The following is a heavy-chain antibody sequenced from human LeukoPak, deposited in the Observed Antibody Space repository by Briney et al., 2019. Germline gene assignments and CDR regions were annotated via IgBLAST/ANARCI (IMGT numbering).Heavy chain of an antibody. CDR1: GGSISSGSYY. Sequence: PSQTLSLTCTVSGGSISSGSYYWSWIRQPAGKGLEWIGRIYTSGSTNYNPSLKSRVTISVDTSKNQFSLKLSSVTAADTAVYYCARDFEGPDYFDYWGQGTLVTVSS. CDR3: ARDFEGPDYFDY. CDR2: IYTSGST. J-gene: IGHJ4*02. V-gene: IGHV4-61*02.